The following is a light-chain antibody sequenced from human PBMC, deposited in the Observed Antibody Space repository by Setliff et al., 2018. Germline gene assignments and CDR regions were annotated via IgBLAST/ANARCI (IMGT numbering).Light chain of an antibody. CDR1: SSNIGSNT. V-gene: IGLV1-44*01. Sequence: QSVLTKPPSASGTPGQRVTISCSGSSSNIGSNTVNWYQQLPGTAPKLLIYSNNQRPSGVPDRFSGSKSGTSASLAISGLQSEDEADYYCAAWDDSLNGDVFGTGTKGTVL. CDR3: AAWDDSLNGDV. J-gene: IGLJ1*01. CDR2: SNN.